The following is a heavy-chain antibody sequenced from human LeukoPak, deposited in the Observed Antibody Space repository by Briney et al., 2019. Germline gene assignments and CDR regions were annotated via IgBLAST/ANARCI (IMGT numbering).Heavy chain of an antibody. Sequence: GGTLRLSCAASGFTFSSYEMNWVRQAPGKGLEWVSYISSSGSTIYYADSVKGRFTISRDNAKNSLYLQMNSLRAEDTAVYYCVLKTEGGGIQPYENFDYWGQGTLVTVSS. V-gene: IGHV3-48*03. CDR2: ISSSGSTI. CDR1: GFTFSSYE. CDR3: VLKTEGGGIQPYENFDY. D-gene: IGHD5-18*01. J-gene: IGHJ4*02.